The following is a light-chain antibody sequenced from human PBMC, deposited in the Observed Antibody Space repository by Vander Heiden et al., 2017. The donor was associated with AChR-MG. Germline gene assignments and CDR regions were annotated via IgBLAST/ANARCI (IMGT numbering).Light chain of an antibody. CDR1: QGISSY. V-gene: IGKV1-8*01. CDR2: AAT. J-gene: IGKJ1*01. Sequence: AIRMTQSPSSLSASTGDRVTITCRASQGISSYLAWYQQKPGKAPKLLIYAATTLQSEVPSRFSSSGSGTDFTLTISCLQSEDFATYYCQQYYSYPPKFGQGTKVEIK. CDR3: QQYYSYPPK.